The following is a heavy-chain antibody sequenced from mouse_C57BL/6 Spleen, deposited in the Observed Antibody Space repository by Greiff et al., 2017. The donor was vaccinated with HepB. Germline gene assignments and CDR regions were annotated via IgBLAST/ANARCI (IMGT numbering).Heavy chain of an antibody. V-gene: IGHV1-18*01. D-gene: IGHD1-1*01. CDR1: GYTFTDYN. J-gene: IGHJ1*03. Sequence: VQLQQSGPELVKPGASVKIPCKASGYTFTDYNMDWVQQSHGKSLEWIGDINPNNGGTIYNQKFKGKATLTVDKSSSTAYMELRSLTSEDTAVYYCARRDYGSSYDWYFDVWGTGTTVTVSS. CDR2: INPNNGGT. CDR3: ARRDYGSSYDWYFDV.